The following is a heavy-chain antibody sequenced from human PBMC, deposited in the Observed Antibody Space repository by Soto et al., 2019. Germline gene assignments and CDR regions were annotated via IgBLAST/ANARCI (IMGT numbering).Heavy chain of an antibody. V-gene: IGHV4-30-4*01. CDR3: ARDRTIVVDDAFDI. CDR2: IYYSGSS. Sequence: SETLSLTCTVSGGSISSANYYWSWIRQPPGKGPEWIGYIYYSGSSYSNPSLESRVTLSVDTSKNQFSLNLSSVTAADTAVYYCARDRTIVVDDAFDIWGQGTMDTVSS. D-gene: IGHD3-22*01. J-gene: IGHJ3*02. CDR1: GGSISSANYY.